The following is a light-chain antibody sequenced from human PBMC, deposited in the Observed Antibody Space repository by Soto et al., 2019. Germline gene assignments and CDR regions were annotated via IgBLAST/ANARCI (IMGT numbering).Light chain of an antibody. CDR2: TAS. CDR3: QHAASFPFT. CDR1: QPIKTW. J-gene: IGKJ3*01. V-gene: IGKV1-12*02. Sequence: DIQLTQSPASVSAADGNRINISCRASQPIKTWLAWYEQKPGKGPKLLIYTASTLETGVPSRFSGSGSGTDFTLTISSLQPEDAAIYSCQHAASFPFTFGPGAKV.